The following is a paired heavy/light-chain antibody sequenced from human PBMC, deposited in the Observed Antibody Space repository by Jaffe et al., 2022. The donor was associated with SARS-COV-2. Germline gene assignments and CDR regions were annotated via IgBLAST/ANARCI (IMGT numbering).Heavy chain of an antibody. J-gene: IGHJ6*02. V-gene: IGHV3-30*18. Sequence: QVQLVESGGGVVQPGRSLRLSCAASGLAFSHFGIHWVRRAPGKGLEWVALISFDASHKYYADSVKGRFTISRDNSKNTAYLQMNSLRAEDTAIYYCAKDSRYCSGGGCPDYDYYGMDVWGQGTTVAVSS. CDR1: GLAFSHFG. CDR2: ISFDASHK. D-gene: IGHD2-15*01. CDR3: AKDSRYCSGGGCPDYDYYGMDV.
Light chain of an antibody. CDR3: MQALQTPWT. V-gene: IGKV2-28*01. J-gene: IGKJ1*01. Sequence: DIVMTQSPLSLPVTPGEPASISCRSSQSLLHSNGYNYLDWYLQRPGQSPQLLIYMGSSRASGVPDRFSGSGSGTDFTLKISAVEAEDVGTYYCMQALQTPWTFGHGTKVEIK. CDR1: QSLLHSNGYNY. CDR2: MGS.